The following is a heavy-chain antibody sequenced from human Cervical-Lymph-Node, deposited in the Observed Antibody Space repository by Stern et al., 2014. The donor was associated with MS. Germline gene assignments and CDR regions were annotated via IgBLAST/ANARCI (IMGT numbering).Heavy chain of an antibody. CDR3: ARETGGYTYGDTDFFDY. Sequence: VQLVESGPGLVKPSQTLSLTCIVSGDSISSGSFYWNWIRQPAGKGLEWIGRIYSSGSTNYNPYLKSRVTISGDTSKNPFSLKVISMTAADTAVYYCARETGGYTYGDTDFFDYWGQGALVTVSS. D-gene: IGHD5-18*01. V-gene: IGHV4-61*02. CDR2: IYSSGST. CDR1: GDSISSGSFY. J-gene: IGHJ4*02.